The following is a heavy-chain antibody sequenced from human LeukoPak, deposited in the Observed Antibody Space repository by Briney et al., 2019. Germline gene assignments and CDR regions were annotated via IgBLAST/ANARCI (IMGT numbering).Heavy chain of an antibody. CDR2: INYSGTT. D-gene: IGHD5-24*01. Sequence: TSETLSLTCTASGGSISSSGYYWGWIRQPPGKGLEWIASINYSGTTYYNPSLKSRVTISEDRSKNQFSLKLSSVTAADTAVYYCARLRDGRWLLEYWGQGTLVTVSS. CDR3: ARLRDGRWLLEY. CDR1: GGSISSSGYY. J-gene: IGHJ4*02. V-gene: IGHV4-39*01.